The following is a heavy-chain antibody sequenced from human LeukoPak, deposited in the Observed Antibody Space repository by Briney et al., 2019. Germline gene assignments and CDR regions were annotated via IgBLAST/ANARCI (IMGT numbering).Heavy chain of an antibody. J-gene: IGHJ4*02. CDR1: GFTFSSYA. CDR2: IGGSGGAT. Sequence: PGGSLRLSCAASGFTFSSYAMSWVRQAPGKGLEWVSTIGGSGGATYYADSVKGRFTISRDNSKNTLYLQMNSLRAEDTAVYYCAKNDIGYYFDYGGQGTLVTVSS. V-gene: IGHV3-23*01. CDR3: AKNDIGYYFDY. D-gene: IGHD3-9*01.